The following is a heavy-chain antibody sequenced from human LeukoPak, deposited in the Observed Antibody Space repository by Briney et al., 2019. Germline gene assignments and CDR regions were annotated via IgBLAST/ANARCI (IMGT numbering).Heavy chain of an antibody. V-gene: IGHV3-13*01. D-gene: IGHD3-22*01. CDR3: ARVNYYDSSDGAFDI. CDR1: GFTFSSYD. CDR2: VGTGGDT. J-gene: IGHJ3*02. Sequence: PGGSLRLSCAASGFTFSSYDMHWVRQATGKGLEWVSAVGTGGDTYYPGSVKGRFTISRENAKNSLYLQMNSLRAGDTAVYYCARVNYYDSSDGAFDIWGQGTMVTVSS.